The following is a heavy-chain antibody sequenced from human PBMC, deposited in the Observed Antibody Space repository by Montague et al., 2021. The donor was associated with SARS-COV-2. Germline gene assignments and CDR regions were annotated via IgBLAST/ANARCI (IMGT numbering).Heavy chain of an antibody. V-gene: IGHV4-61*02. CDR1: GGSISSGSYY. J-gene: IGHJ6*02. Sequence: TLSLTCTVSGGSISSGSYYWSWIRQPAGKGLEWTGRIYTSGSTNYNPSLKSRVTTSVGTSKNQFSLKLSSVTAADTAVYYCARVGVGTMVRGVIPAYYYYGMDVWGQGTTVTVSS. CDR3: ARVGVGTMVRGVIPAYYYYGMDV. CDR2: IYTSGST. D-gene: IGHD3-10*01.